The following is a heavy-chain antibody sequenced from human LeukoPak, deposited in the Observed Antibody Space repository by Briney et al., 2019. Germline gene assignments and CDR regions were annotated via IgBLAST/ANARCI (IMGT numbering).Heavy chain of an antibody. CDR3: AKVGNSNYVFVY. CDR2: ISGSGDTT. J-gene: IGHJ4*02. CDR1: GSTFSRSA. V-gene: IGHV3-23*01. Sequence: GGSLRLSCAASGSTFSRSAMSWVRQTPGKGLEWVSGISGSGDTTYYADSVKGRFTISRDNSKNTLSLQMNSLSADDTAVYFCAKVGNSNYVFVYWGQGTLVTVSS. D-gene: IGHD1-7*01.